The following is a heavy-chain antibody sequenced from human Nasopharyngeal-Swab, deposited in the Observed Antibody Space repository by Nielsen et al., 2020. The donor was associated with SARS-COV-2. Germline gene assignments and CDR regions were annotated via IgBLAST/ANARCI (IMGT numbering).Heavy chain of an antibody. CDR3: ARDIKGYSSGWFYYYYYGMDV. J-gene: IGHJ6*02. D-gene: IGHD6-19*01. CDR2: INHSGST. CDR1: GFTFSDYY. V-gene: IGHV4-34*01. Sequence: ESLKISCAASGFTFSDYYMSWIRQPPGKGLEWIGEINHSGSTNYNPSLKSRVTISVDTSKNQFSLKLSSVTAADTAVYYCARDIKGYSSGWFYYYYYGMDVWGQGTTVTVSS.